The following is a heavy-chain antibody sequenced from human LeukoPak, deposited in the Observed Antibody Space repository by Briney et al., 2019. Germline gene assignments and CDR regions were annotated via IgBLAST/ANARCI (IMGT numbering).Heavy chain of an antibody. D-gene: IGHD3-22*01. Sequence: SETLSLTCTVSGGSISSSSYYWGWIRQPPGKGLEWIGSIYYSGSTYYNPSLKSRVTISVDTSKNQFSLKLSSVTAADTAVYYCARGIGLIVVVPGWFDPWGQGTLVTVSS. J-gene: IGHJ5*02. V-gene: IGHV4-39*07. CDR1: GGSISSSSYY. CDR3: ARGIGLIVVVPGWFDP. CDR2: IYYSGST.